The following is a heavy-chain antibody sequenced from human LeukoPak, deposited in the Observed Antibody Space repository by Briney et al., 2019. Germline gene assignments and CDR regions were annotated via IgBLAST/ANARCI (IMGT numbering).Heavy chain of an antibody. V-gene: IGHV4-30-4*01. Sequence: PSETLSLTCTVSGGSISSGDYYWSWIRQPPGKGLEWIGYIYYSGSTYYNPSLKSRVTISVDTSKNQFSLKLSSVTAADTAVYYCASVGHSSGFNWFDPWGQGTLVTVSS. CDR1: GGSISSGDYY. J-gene: IGHJ5*02. D-gene: IGHD6-19*01. CDR3: ASVGHSSGFNWFDP. CDR2: IYYSGST.